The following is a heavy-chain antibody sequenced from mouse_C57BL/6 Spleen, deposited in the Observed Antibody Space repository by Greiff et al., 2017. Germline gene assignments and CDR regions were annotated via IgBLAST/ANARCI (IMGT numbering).Heavy chain of an antibody. V-gene: IGHV1-80*01. D-gene: IGHD2-4*01. Sequence: VQLQQSGAELVKPGASVKISCKASGYAFSSYWMNWVKQRPGKGLEWIGQIYPGDGDTNYNGKFKGKATLTADKSSSTAYMQLSSLTSEDSAVYFCARRGATMISPFDYWGQGTTLTVSS. J-gene: IGHJ2*01. CDR2: IYPGDGDT. CDR1: GYAFSSYW. CDR3: ARRGATMISPFDY.